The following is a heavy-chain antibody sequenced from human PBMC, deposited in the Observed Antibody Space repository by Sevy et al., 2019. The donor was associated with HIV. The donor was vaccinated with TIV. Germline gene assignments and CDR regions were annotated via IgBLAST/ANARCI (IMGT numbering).Heavy chain of an antibody. CDR3: ARGAVPGFWSGYYTGGVSYGMDV. Sequence: SETLSLTCTVSGGSISSYYWSWIRQPPGKGLEWIGYIYYSGSTNYNPSLKSRVTISVDTSKNQFSLKLRSVTAADTAVYYCARGAVPGFWSGYYTGGVSYGMDVWGQGTTVTVSS. V-gene: IGHV4-59*01. D-gene: IGHD3-3*01. CDR1: GGSISSYY. CDR2: IYYSGST. J-gene: IGHJ6*02.